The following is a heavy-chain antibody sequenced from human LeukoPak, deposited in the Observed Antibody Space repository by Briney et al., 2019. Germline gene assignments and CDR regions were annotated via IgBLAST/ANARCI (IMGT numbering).Heavy chain of an antibody. V-gene: IGHV1-69*13. D-gene: IGHD2-15*01. CDR2: IIPIFATA. CDR1: GGTFSNLG. CDR3: TRGEDHLVEVTATTWTLFDY. Sequence: SVKVSCKASGGTFSNLGISWVRQAPGHGLEWMGGIIPIFATATYAQKFQGRVTITADDSTSTAYMELRSLRSDDTAVYYCTRGEDHLVEVTATTWTLFDYWGQGTLVTVSS. J-gene: IGHJ4*02.